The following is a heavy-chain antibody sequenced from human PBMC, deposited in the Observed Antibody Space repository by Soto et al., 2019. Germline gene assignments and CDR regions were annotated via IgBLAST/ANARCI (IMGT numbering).Heavy chain of an antibody. J-gene: IGHJ6*02. Sequence: EVQLVESGGGLVKPGGSLRLSCAASGFTFSSYSMNWVRQAPGKGLEWVSSISSSSSYIYYADSVKGRFTISRDNTKNQMYTQMNSLGAEDTAVYYCAKDSKKYSYDWHYYYGMDVWGQGTTVTFSS. CDR2: ISSSSSYI. V-gene: IGHV3-21*01. D-gene: IGHD5-18*01. CDR3: AKDSKKYSYDWHYYYGMDV. CDR1: GFTFSSYS.